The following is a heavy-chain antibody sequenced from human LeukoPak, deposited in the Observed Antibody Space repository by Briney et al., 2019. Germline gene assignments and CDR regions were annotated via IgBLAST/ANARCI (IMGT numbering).Heavy chain of an antibody. J-gene: IGHJ4*02. CDR1: GFTFSSYA. D-gene: IGHD3-9*01. CDR2: ISGSGGST. V-gene: IGHV3-23*01. Sequence: PGGSLRLSCAASGFTFSSYAMSCVRQAPGKGLEWVSAISGSGGSTYYADSVKGRFTISRDNSKNTLYLQMNSLRAEDTAVYYCAKEPLRYFDWLLPYFDYWGQGTLVTVSS. CDR3: AKEPLRYFDWLLPYFDY.